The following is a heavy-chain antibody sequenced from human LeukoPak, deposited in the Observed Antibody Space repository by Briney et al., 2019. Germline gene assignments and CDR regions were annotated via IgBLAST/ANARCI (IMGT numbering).Heavy chain of an antibody. D-gene: IGHD1/OR15-1a*01. CDR2: IYYSGST. J-gene: IGHJ5*02. CDR1: GASISSNNHY. V-gene: IGHV4-39*07. Sequence: SETLSLTCTVSGASISSNNHYWGWIRQPPGKGLEWIGTIYYSGSTYYNPSLKSRVTISVDTSKNQFSLKLSSVTAADTAVYYCARDHRERNWNKLIPASFDPWGQGTLVTVSS. CDR3: ARDHRERNWNKLIPASFDP.